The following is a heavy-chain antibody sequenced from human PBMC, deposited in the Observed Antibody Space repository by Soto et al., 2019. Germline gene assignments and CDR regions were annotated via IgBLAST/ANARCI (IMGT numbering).Heavy chain of an antibody. CDR2: ISKDGMNK. V-gene: IGHV3-30*04. J-gene: IGHJ5*02. CDR3: ARDMYSSDYFVKLFEP. Sequence: QVRLVESGGGVVQPGRSLRLSCTASGFSFSSYAMYWFRQPPGKGLEWVAVISKDGMNKNYADSVKGRVTVSRDNANYSVDLQLNSLRGEETAMYYCARDMYSSDYFVKLFEPWGQGTLVTVSS. CDR1: GFSFSSYA. D-gene: IGHD6-19*01.